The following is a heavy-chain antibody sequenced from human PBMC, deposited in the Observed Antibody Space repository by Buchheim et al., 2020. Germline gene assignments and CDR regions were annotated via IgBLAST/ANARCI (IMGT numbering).Heavy chain of an antibody. CDR1: GFTFSGSA. V-gene: IGHV3-73*01. CDR3: TRSRNYDTSGPDAFDI. Sequence: EVQLVESGGGLVQPGGSLKLSCAASGFTFSGSAIHWVRQASGKGLEWVGRIRSEPNSYATATAASVKGRFTVSRDDSKNTAYLQMNSLETEDTAVYYCTRSRNYDTSGPDAFDIWGQGT. J-gene: IGHJ3*02. D-gene: IGHD3-22*01. CDR2: IRSEPNSYAT.